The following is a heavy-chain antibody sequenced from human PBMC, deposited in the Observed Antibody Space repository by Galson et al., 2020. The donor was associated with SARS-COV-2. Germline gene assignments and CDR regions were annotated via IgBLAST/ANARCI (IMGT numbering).Heavy chain of an antibody. J-gene: IGHJ4*02. Sequence: SQTLSLTCAISGDSVSSNSAAWNWIRQSPSRGLEWLGRTYYRSKWYSDYAVSVKSRITINADTSKNQFSLQLNSVILEDTAVYYCARSPGIAVARTFDYWGQGTLVTVSS. D-gene: IGHD6-19*01. CDR2: TYYRSKWYS. CDR1: GDSVSSNSAA. CDR3: ARSPGIAVARTFDY. V-gene: IGHV6-1*01.